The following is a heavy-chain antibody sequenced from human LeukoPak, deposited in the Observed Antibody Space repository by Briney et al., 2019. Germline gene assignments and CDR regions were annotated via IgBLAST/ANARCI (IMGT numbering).Heavy chain of an antibody. CDR3: ASLYDYVWGSYRYTYRVDY. Sequence: SETLSLTCAVPGYSISSGYYWGWIRQPPGKGLEWIGSIYHSGSTYYNPSLKSRVTISVDTSKNQFSLKLSSVTAADTAVYYCASLYDYVWGSYRYTYRVDYWGQGTLVTVSS. CDR2: IYHSGST. CDR1: GYSISSGYY. D-gene: IGHD3-16*02. J-gene: IGHJ4*02. V-gene: IGHV4-38-2*01.